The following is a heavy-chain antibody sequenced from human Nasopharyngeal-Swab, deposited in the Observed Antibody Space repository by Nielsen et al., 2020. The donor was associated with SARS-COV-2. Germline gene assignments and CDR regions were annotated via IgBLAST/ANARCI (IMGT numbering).Heavy chain of an antibody. CDR2: ISYDGSNK. V-gene: IGHV3-30-3*01. CDR3: ASTPLDSSGYYYAFHY. Sequence: SLRLSCAASGFTFSRYTMHWVRQAPGKGLEWVAVISYDGSNKYYADSVKDRFTISRDISKNTLYLQMNSLRAEDTAVFYCASTPLDSSGYYYAFHYWGRGTLVTVSS. D-gene: IGHD3-22*01. J-gene: IGHJ4*02. CDR1: GFTFSRYT.